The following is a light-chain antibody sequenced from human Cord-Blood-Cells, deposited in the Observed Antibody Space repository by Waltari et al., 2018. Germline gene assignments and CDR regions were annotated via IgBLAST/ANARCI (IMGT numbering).Light chain of an antibody. J-gene: IGKJ5*01. CDR1: QSVSSY. CDR3: QQRSNWPPKIT. V-gene: IGKV3-11*01. Sequence: EIVFTQSPPTLSLSPGERATLSCSASQSVSSYLAWYQQKPGQAPRLLIYDASNRATGIPARFSGSGSGTDFTLTISSLEPEDFAVYYCQQRSNWPPKITFGQGTRLEIK. CDR2: DAS.